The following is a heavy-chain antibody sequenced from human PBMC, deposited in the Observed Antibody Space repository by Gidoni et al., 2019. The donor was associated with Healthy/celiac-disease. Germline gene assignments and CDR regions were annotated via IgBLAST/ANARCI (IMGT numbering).Heavy chain of an antibody. V-gene: IGHV3-7*01. CDR3: ARDPSLYYDYVWGSYRDNYFDY. CDR2: IKQDGSEK. J-gene: IGHJ4*02. CDR1: GLTFSSYW. D-gene: IGHD3-16*02. Sequence: EVQLVESGGGLVQPGGSLRLSCAASGLTFSSYWMSWVRQAPGKGLEWVANIKQDGSEKYYVDSVKGRFTISRDNAKNSLYLQMNSLRAEDTAVYYCARDPSLYYDYVWGSYRDNYFDYWGQGTLVTVSS.